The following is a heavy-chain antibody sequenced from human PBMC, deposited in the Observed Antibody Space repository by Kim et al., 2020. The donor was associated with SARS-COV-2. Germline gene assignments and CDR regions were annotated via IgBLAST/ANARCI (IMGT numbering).Heavy chain of an antibody. Sequence: SETLSLTCTVSGGSISSSFNYWGWIRQPPGKGLEWIGSVYHSGSTYDSPSLKSRVTVSVDTSKNEFYLKVTSVTAADTAVYFCARLPYDSSGYVDSWGQGILVTVSS. J-gene: IGHJ4*02. V-gene: IGHV4-39*01. CDR3: ARLPYDSSGYVDS. D-gene: IGHD3-22*01. CDR2: VYHSGST. CDR1: GGSISSSFNY.